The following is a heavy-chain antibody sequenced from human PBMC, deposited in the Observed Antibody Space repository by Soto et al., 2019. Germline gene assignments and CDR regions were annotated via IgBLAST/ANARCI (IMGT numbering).Heavy chain of an antibody. CDR2: IIPIFATA. CDR3: ARHYFCSGYGYFQH. CDR1: GGTFSSYA. V-gene: IGHV1-69*06. J-gene: IGHJ1*01. D-gene: IGHD3-3*01. Sequence: QVQLVQSGAEVKKPGSSVNVSCKASGGTFSSYAISWVRQAPGQGLEWMGGIIPIFATANYAQKFQGRVTITADKSTSTAYMEMSSLRSEDTAVYYCARHYFCSGYGYFQHWGQGTLVTVSS.